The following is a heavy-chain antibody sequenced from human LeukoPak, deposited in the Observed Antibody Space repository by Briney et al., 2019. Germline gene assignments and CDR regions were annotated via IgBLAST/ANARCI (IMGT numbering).Heavy chain of an antibody. D-gene: IGHD6-19*01. CDR3: AKDVVGQQWVENY. V-gene: IGHV3-23*01. Sequence: PGGSLRLSCAASGFTFSSYAMSWVRQAPGKGLEWVSAISGSGGSTYYADSVKGRFTISRDNSESTLYLQMNSLRPEDTARYHCAKDVVGQQWVENYWGQGTLVTVSS. J-gene: IGHJ4*02. CDR2: ISGSGGST. CDR1: GFTFSSYA.